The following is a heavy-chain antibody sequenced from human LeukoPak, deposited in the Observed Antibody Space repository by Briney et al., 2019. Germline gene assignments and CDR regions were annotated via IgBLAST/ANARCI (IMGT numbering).Heavy chain of an antibody. CDR2: IIPIFGTA. J-gene: IGHJ4*02. D-gene: IGHD3-22*01. Sequence: SVKVSCKASGGTFSSYAISWVRQAPGQGLEWMGGIIPIFGTANYAQKFQGRVTITADESTSTAYMELSRLRSDDTAVYYCARALYYYDSSGYYCLDYWGQGTLVTVSS. V-gene: IGHV1-69*13. CDR3: ARALYYYDSSGYYCLDY. CDR1: GGTFSSYA.